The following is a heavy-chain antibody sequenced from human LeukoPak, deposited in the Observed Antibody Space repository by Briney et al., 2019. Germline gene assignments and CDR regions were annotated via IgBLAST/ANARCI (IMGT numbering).Heavy chain of an antibody. D-gene: IGHD4-17*01. Sequence: PGGSLRLSCAASGFTFSNYAMNWVRQAPGKGLEWVSTISGSGGSTYYADSVKGRFTISRDNSKNTLYLQMNSLRAEDTAIYYCAVVYGDYNPGAFDIWGQGTMVTVSS. CDR2: ISGSGGST. CDR1: GFTFSNYA. J-gene: IGHJ3*02. CDR3: AVVYGDYNPGAFDI. V-gene: IGHV3-23*01.